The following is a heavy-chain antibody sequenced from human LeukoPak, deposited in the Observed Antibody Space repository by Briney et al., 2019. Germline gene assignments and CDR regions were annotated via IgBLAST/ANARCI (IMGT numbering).Heavy chain of an antibody. CDR3: ARDSSVRGVISD. D-gene: IGHD3-10*01. CDR2: LSYDGSTK. CDR1: GFRFSTYA. V-gene: IGHV3-30*04. Sequence: SGGSLRLSCAASGFRFSTYAMHWVRQAPGKGLEWVAVLSYDGSTKYYADSVKGRFTISRDNSKNTLHLQMNSLRAEDTAVYFCARDSSVRGVISDWGQGALLTVSS. J-gene: IGHJ4*02.